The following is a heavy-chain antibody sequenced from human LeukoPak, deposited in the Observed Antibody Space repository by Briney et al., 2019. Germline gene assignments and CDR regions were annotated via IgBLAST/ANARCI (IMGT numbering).Heavy chain of an antibody. CDR1: GFTLNSYS. Sequence: PGGSLRLSCAASGFTLNSYSMNWVRQAPGKGLEWVSYIRSSGDMIYYADSVKGGFTISRDNTKNSLYLQMDSLRAEDTAVYYCARGFRAFDFWAQGTMVTVSS. V-gene: IGHV3-48*04. CDR2: IRSSGDMI. CDR3: ARGFRAFDF. J-gene: IGHJ3*01.